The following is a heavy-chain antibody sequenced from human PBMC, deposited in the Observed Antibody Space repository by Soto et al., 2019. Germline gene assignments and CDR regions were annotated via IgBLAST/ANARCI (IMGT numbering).Heavy chain of an antibody. CDR1: GFTFSSYP. CDR3: AKRLGYCSCGSCYSSFDY. D-gene: IGHD2-15*01. J-gene: IGHJ4*02. CDR2: ISGSGGST. V-gene: IGHV3-23*01. Sequence: GGSLRLSCAASGFTFSSYPMSWVRQAPGKGLEWVSAISGSGGSTYYADSVKGRFTISRDNSKNTLYLQMNSLRAEDTAVYYCAKRLGYCSCGSCYSSFDYWGQGTLVTVSS.